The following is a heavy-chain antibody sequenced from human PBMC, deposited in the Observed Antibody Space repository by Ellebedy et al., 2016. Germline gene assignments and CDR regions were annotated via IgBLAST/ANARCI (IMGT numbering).Heavy chain of an antibody. J-gene: IGHJ4*02. D-gene: IGHD3-3*01. CDR1: GYTFTSYY. CDR2: INPSGGNT. CDR3: ARASALEWYGDY. Sequence: ASVKVSCKASGYTFTSYYIHWVRQAPGQGLEWMGIINPSGGNTNYAQRFQGRVTMTRDTSTSTVYMELSSLRSEDTAVYYCARASALEWYGDYWGQGTLVTVSS. V-gene: IGHV1-46*01.